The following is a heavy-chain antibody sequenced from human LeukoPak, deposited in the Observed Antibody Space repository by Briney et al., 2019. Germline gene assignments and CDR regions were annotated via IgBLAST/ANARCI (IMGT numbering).Heavy chain of an antibody. CDR3: AGGGHYYYYMDV. D-gene: IGHD3-10*01. Sequence: GASVKVSCKASGGTFSSYAISWVRQAPGQGLEWMGGIIPIFGTANYAQKFQGRVTITADESTSTAYMELSSLRSEDTAVYYCAGGGHYYYYMDVWGKGTTITISS. CDR1: GGTFSSYA. CDR2: IIPIFGTA. J-gene: IGHJ6*03. V-gene: IGHV1-69*13.